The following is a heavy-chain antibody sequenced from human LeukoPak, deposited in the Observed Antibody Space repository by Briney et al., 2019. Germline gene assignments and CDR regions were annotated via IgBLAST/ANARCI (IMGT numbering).Heavy chain of an antibody. D-gene: IGHD2-2*01. CDR1: GFTFDDYT. CDR3: AKHYSGYCSSTSCPVVFDY. CDR2: ISWDGGST. J-gene: IGHJ4*02. V-gene: IGHV3-43*01. Sequence: GGSLRLSCAASGFTFDDYTMHWVRQAPGKGLEWVSLISWDGGSTYYADSVKGRFTISRDNSKNSLYLQMNSLGTEDTALYYCAKHYSGYCSSTSCPVVFDYWGQGTLVPVSS.